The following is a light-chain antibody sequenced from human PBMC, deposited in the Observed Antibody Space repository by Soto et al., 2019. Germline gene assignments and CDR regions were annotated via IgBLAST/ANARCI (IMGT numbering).Light chain of an antibody. Sequence: QSALTQPASVSGYPGQSITISCTGTSSDVGSYNLVSWYQQHPGKAPKLMIYEGSKRPSGVSNRFSGSKSGNTASLTISGLQAEDEADYYCCSYAGSSTFPWVFGGGTKLTVL. V-gene: IGLV2-23*03. J-gene: IGLJ3*02. CDR1: SSDVGSYNL. CDR2: EGS. CDR3: CSYAGSSTFPWV.